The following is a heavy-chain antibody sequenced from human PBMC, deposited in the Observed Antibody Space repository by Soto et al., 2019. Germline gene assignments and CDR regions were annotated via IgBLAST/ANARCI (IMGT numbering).Heavy chain of an antibody. CDR3: AAASSHRSSGYLGYDY. J-gene: IGHJ4*02. CDR1: GFTFTSSA. Sequence: SVKVSCKASGFTFTSSAVQWVRQARGQRLEWIGWIVVGSGNTNYAQKFQERVTITRDMSTSTAYMELSSLRSEDTAVYYCAAASSHRSSGYLGYDYWGQGTMVTVYS. CDR2: IVVGSGNT. V-gene: IGHV1-58*01. D-gene: IGHD3-22*01.